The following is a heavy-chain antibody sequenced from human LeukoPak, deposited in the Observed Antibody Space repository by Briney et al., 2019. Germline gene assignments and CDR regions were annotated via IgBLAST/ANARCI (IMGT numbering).Heavy chain of an antibody. CDR1: GFTFSDHY. J-gene: IGHJ3*02. D-gene: IGHD3-22*01. CDR3: ARDLGTITRIVVVIAGAFDI. Sequence: GSLRLSCAASGFTFSDHYMDWVRQAPGKGLEWLAVISYDGDKITYADSVKGRFTISRDNPKNTLYLQMNSLRTEDTAVYFCARDLGTITRIVVVIAGAFDIWGQGTMVSVSS. V-gene: IGHV3-30-3*01. CDR2: ISYDGDKI.